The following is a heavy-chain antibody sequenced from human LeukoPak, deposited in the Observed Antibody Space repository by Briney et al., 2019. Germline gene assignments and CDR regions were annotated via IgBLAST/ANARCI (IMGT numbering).Heavy chain of an antibody. Sequence: KPSETLSLTCTVSGGSISSSSYYWGWIRQPPGKGLEWIGSIYYSGSTYYNPSLKSRVTISVDTSKNQFSLKLSSVTAADTAVYYCARDRITMVRGVRGYGMDVWGQGTTVTVSS. J-gene: IGHJ6*02. CDR2: IYYSGST. CDR1: GGSISSSSYY. D-gene: IGHD3-10*01. V-gene: IGHV4-39*07. CDR3: ARDRITMVRGVRGYGMDV.